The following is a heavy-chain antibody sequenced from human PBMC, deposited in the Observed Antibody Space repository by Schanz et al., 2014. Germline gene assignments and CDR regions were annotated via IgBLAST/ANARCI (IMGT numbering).Heavy chain of an antibody. J-gene: IGHJ4*02. V-gene: IGHV1-2*02. D-gene: IGHD4-17*01. CDR2: TNTNSGDT. CDR3: ARDPYGKNSGDFDY. Sequence: QVQLVQSGAEMKKPGASVKVSCKASGYIFIGYYIHWVRQAPGQGLEWMGWTNTNSGDTKIAQKFQGSVTMTRDPSISTAYMELSGLTSDDTAVYFCARDPYGKNSGDFDYWGQGTLVTVSS. CDR1: GYIFIGYY.